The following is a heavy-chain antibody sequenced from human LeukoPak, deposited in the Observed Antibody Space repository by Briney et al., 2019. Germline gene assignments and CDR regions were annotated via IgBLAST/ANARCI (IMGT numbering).Heavy chain of an antibody. V-gene: IGHV4-39*07. J-gene: IGHJ4*02. D-gene: IGHD5-24*01. CDR3: ARARTRGVEMATTFDY. CDR2: IYYSGST. CDR1: GGSISSSSYY. Sequence: SETLSLTCTDSGGSISSSSYYWGWIRQPPGKGLEWIGSIYYSGSTYYNPSLKSRVTISVDTSKNRFSLRLSSVTAADTAVYYCARARTRGVEMATTFDYWGQGTLVTVSS.